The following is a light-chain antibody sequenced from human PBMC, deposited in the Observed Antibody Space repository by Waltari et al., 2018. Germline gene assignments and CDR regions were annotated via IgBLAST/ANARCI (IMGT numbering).Light chain of an antibody. Sequence: TQSPATLSISPGDTATLSCRASQSVSTNLAWYQQKLGQAPRLLIFAASTRATGVPVRFSGSGSGTEFTLSISSLQSEDFAVYYCQQYDKWPPRYTFGPGTKLEIK. CDR1: QSVSTN. J-gene: IGKJ2*01. CDR3: QQYDKWPPRYT. V-gene: IGKV3-15*01. CDR2: AAS.